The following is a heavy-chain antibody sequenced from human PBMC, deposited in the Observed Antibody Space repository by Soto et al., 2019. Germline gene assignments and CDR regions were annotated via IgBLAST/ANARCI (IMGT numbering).Heavy chain of an antibody. J-gene: IGHJ5*02. V-gene: IGHV4-38-2*01. CDR1: GYSISSGYY. D-gene: IGHD3-10*01. CDR3: ARQSGGLLWFGEAFDP. Sequence: QVQLQESGPGLVKPSETLSLTCAVSGYSISSGYYWGWIRQPPGKGLEWIGSIYHSGSTYYNPSLKSRVTISVDTSKNQFSLRLSSVNAADTAVYYCARQSGGLLWFGEAFDPWGQGTLVTVSS. CDR2: IYHSGST.